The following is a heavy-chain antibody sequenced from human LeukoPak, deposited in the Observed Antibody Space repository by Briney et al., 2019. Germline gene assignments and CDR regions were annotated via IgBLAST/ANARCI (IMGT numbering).Heavy chain of an antibody. CDR2: IYHSGST. Sequence: SETLSLTCTVSGYSISSGYYWGWIRQPPGKGLEWIGSIYHSGSTYYNPSLKSRVTISVDTSKNQFSLKLSSVTAADTAVYYCARDWGDYWGQGTLVTVSS. CDR3: ARDWGDY. CDR1: GYSISSGYY. V-gene: IGHV4-38-2*02. D-gene: IGHD3-16*01. J-gene: IGHJ4*02.